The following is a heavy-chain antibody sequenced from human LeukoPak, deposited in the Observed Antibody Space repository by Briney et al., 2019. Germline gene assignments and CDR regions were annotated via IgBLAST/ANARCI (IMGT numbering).Heavy chain of an antibody. Sequence: GGSLRLSCAASGFTFSSYSMNWVRQAPGQGLEWVSSISSSSSYIYYADSLKGRFTISRDNAKNSLYLQMNSLRAEDTAVYYCARDNHVVVVAASAPLYYYGMDVWGQGTTVTVPS. CDR3: ARDNHVVVVAASAPLYYYGMDV. CDR2: ISSSSSYI. V-gene: IGHV3-21*01. J-gene: IGHJ6*02. CDR1: GFTFSSYS. D-gene: IGHD2-15*01.